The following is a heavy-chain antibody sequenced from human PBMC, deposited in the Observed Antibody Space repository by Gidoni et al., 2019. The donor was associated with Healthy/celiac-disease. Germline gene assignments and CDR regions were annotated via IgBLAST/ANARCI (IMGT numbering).Heavy chain of an antibody. CDR2: ISWDDDK. J-gene: IGHJ4*02. V-gene: IGHV2-5*02. CDR1: GFSLSTSGVG. Sequence: QITLKESGPTLVKPTQTLTLTCTFSGFSLSTSGVGVGWVRQPPGKALEWLALISWDDDKRYSPSLKSRLSITKDTSKNQVVLTMTNMDPVDTATYYCAHWVDYGDYTYYFDYWGQGTLVTVTS. D-gene: IGHD4-17*01. CDR3: AHWVDYGDYTYYFDY.